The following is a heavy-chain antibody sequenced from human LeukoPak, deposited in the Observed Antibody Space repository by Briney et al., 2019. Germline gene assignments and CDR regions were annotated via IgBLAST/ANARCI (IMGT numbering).Heavy chain of an antibody. V-gene: IGHV3-23*01. CDR1: GFDFKTYE. CDR2: ISGSGGST. CDR3: ARKRDVDFDY. Sequence: GGSLRLSCAASGFDFKTYEMNWVRQAPGKGLEWVSGISGSGGSTHYADSVKGRFTISRDNSKNTLYLQMNSLRAEDTAVYYCARKRDVDFDYWGQGTLVTVSS. J-gene: IGHJ4*02.